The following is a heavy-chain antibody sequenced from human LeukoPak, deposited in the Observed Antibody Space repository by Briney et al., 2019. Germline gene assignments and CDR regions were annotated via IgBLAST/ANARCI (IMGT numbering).Heavy chain of an antibody. CDR2: IYYSGST. CDR3: AREYTGIAEYYFDY. CDR1: GGSISSGGYY. J-gene: IGHJ4*02. V-gene: IGHV4-31*03. D-gene: IGHD6-13*01. Sequence: PSETLSLTCTVSGGSISSGGYYWSWIRQHPGKGLEWIGYIYYSGSTYYNPSLKSRVTMSVDTSKNQFSLKLSSVTAADTAVYYCAREYTGIAEYYFDYWGQGTLVTVSS.